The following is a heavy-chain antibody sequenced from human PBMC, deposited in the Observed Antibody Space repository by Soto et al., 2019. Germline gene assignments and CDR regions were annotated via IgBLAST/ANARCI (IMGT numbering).Heavy chain of an antibody. J-gene: IGHJ3*02. CDR2: IIPIFGTA. V-gene: IGHV1-69*13. CDR1: GGTFSSYA. D-gene: IGHD6-6*01. Sequence: SVKVSCKASGGTFSSYAISWVRQAPGQGLEWMGGIIPIFGTANYAQKFQGRVTITADESTSTVYMELSSLRSEDTAVYYCARAGYSSSPGAFDIWGQGTMVTVSS. CDR3: ARAGYSSSPGAFDI.